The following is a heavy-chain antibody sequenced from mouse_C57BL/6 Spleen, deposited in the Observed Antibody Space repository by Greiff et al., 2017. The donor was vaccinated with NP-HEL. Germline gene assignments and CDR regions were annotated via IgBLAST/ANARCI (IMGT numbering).Heavy chain of an antibody. D-gene: IGHD2-5*01. CDR2: IDPENGDT. CDR3: TKSNYEGAMDY. CDR1: GFNIKDDY. Sequence: EVKVVESGAELVRPGASVKLSCTASGFNIKDDYMHWVKQRPEQGLEWIGWIDPENGDTEYASKFQGKATITADTSSNTAYLQLSSLTSEDTAVYYCTKSNYEGAMDYWGQGTSVTVSS. V-gene: IGHV14-4*01. J-gene: IGHJ4*01.